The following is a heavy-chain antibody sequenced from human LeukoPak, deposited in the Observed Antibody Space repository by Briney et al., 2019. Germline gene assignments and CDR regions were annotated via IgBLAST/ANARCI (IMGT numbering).Heavy chain of an antibody. V-gene: IGHV3-48*02. CDR3: ARGREFSV. CDR1: GFTFSSYW. D-gene: IGHD3-10*01. J-gene: IGHJ4*02. Sequence: GGSLRLSCAASGFTFSSYWMNWVRQAPGKGLEWVSYISDSSSTIYYADSVKGRFTISRDNAKNSLYLQMNSLRDDDTAVYYCARGREFSVWGQGTLVTVSS. CDR2: ISDSSSTI.